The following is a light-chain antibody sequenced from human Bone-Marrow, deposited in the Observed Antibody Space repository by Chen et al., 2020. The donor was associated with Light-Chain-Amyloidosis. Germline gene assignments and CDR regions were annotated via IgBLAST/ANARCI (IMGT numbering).Light chain of an antibody. CDR2: DDS. CDR3: QVWDRSSDRPV. CDR1: NIGSTS. V-gene: IGLV3-21*02. J-gene: IGLJ3*02. Sequence: SYVLTQPSSVSVAPGQTVTFAWWGNNIGSTSVHWYQQTPGHAPRLVVYDDSDRPSGIPERLSGSNSGNTATLTISRVEAGDEADYYCQVWDRSSDRPVFGGGTKLTVL.